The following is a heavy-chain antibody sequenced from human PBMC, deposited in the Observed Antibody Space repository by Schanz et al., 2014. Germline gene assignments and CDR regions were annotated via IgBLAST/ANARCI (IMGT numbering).Heavy chain of an antibody. V-gene: IGHV1-69*04. J-gene: IGHJ3*02. CDR3: XXXIQSHYDTSGPVGXXXI. Sequence: QVQLVQSGAGVKKPGSSVKVSCKASGGTFSSYAFSWVRQAPGQGLEWMGKIIPILGMENYAQKFQGRVTITADISTSKAXXXLRNLRSNDTAVXXXXXXIQSHYDTSGPVGXXXIWGQGTVXXVSS. CDR2: IIPILGME. CDR1: GGTFSSYA. D-gene: IGHD3-22*01.